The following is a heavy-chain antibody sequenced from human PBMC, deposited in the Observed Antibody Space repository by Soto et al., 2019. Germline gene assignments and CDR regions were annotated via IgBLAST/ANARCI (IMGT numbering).Heavy chain of an antibody. CDR3: AFRADYDYGMDV. CDR2: INAGNGNT. CDR1: GYTFTSYA. V-gene: IGHV1-3*01. J-gene: IGHJ6*02. Sequence: SMKVSCKASGYTFTSYAMHWVRQAPGQRLEWMGWINAGNGNTKYSQKFQGRVTITRDTSASTAYMELSSLRSEDTAVYYCAFRADYDYGMDVWGQGTTVTVSS.